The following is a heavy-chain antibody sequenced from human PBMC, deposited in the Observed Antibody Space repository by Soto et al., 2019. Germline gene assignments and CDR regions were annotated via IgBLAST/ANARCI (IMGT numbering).Heavy chain of an antibody. CDR1: GFTFSGSA. J-gene: IGHJ5*02. Sequence: GGSLRLSCAASGFTFSGSAIHWVRQASGKGLEWVGRIKSKTNNYATAYAASVKGRFTISRDDSKNTVYLQMNSLKIEDTAVYYCTRLPNWNFRFDPWGQGTLVTVS. V-gene: IGHV3-73*01. D-gene: IGHD1-7*01. CDR2: IKSKTNNYAT. CDR3: TRLPNWNFRFDP.